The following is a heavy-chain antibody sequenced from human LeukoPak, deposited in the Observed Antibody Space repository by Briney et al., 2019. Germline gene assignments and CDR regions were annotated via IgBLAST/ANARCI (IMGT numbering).Heavy chain of an antibody. CDR1: GFTFSSYS. Sequence: PGGSLRLSCAASGFTFSSYSMNWVRQAPGKGLEWVSSISSSSSYIYYADSVKGRFTISRDNAKNSLYLQMSSLRAEDTAVYYCAREPGQLGTFDYWGQGTLVTVSS. CDR2: ISSSSSYI. J-gene: IGHJ4*02. D-gene: IGHD7-27*01. V-gene: IGHV3-21*01. CDR3: AREPGQLGTFDY.